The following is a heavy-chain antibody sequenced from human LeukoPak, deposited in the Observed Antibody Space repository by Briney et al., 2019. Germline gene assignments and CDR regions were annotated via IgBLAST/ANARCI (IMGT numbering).Heavy chain of an antibody. V-gene: IGHV3-33*01. J-gene: IGHJ4*02. CDR3: ARGAYGDPLDY. CDR1: GFTFSSYG. D-gene: IGHD4-17*01. CDR2: IWYDGSNK. Sequence: GRSLRLSCAASGFTFSSYGMHWLRQAPGKGLEWVAVIWYDGSNKYYADSVKGRFTISRDNSKNTLYLQMNSLRAEDTAMYYCARGAYGDPLDYWGQGTLVTVSS.